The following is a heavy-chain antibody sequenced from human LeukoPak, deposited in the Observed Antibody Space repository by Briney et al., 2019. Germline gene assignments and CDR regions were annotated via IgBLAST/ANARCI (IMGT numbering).Heavy chain of an antibody. CDR2: ISSSSSTI. CDR1: GFTFSSYS. J-gene: IGHJ4*02. CDR3: ARVRVVVVAATGYYFDY. D-gene: IGHD2-15*01. V-gene: IGHV3-48*04. Sequence: PGGSLRLSCAASGFTFSSYSMNWVRQAPGKGLEWVSYISSSSSTIYYADSVKGRFTISRDNAKNSLYLQMNSLRAEDTAVYYCARVRVVVVAATGYYFDYWGQGTLVTVSS.